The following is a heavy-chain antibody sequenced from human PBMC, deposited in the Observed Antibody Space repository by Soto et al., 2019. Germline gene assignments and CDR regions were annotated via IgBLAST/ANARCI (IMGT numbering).Heavy chain of an antibody. CDR2: INPSGAST. Sequence: QVQLVQSGAEVKKPGASVKVSCKASGYTFTSYYMHWVRQAPGQGLEWMGIINPSGASTSYAQKFQGRVNMHRDTSTSTVYMELSSLTSKDTAVYYCAIDRSSGWYSLDYWGQGTLVTLSS. V-gene: IGHV1-46*01. D-gene: IGHD6-19*01. CDR3: AIDRSSGWYSLDY. J-gene: IGHJ4*02. CDR1: GYTFTSYY.